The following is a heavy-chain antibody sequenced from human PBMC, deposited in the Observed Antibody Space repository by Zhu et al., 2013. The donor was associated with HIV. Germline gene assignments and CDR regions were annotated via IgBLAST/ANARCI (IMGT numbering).Heavy chain of an antibody. D-gene: IGHD6-6*01. V-gene: IGHV1-69*01. CDR3: ARDGLEYSSSTGYYFDY. CDR1: GGTFSSYA. CDR2: IIPIFGTA. Sequence: QVQLVQSGAEVKKPGSSVKVSCKASGGTFSSYAISWVRQAPGQGLEWMGGIIPIFGTANYAQKFQGRVTITADESTSTAYMELSSLRSEDTAVYYCARDGLEYSSSTGYYFDYWGQGTLVTVSS. J-gene: IGHJ4*02.